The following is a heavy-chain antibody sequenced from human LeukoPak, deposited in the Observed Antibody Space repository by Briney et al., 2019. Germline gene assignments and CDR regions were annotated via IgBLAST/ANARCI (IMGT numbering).Heavy chain of an antibody. J-gene: IGHJ4*02. Sequence: ASVKVSCKASGYTFTSYGISWVRQAPGQGLEWMGWISAYNGNTNYAQKLQGRVTMTTDTSTSTAYMELRSLRSDDTAVYYCARDLLGSSYDSSGYLGYWGQGTLVTVSS. V-gene: IGHV1-18*01. CDR3: ARDLLGSSYDSSGYLGY. D-gene: IGHD3-22*01. CDR1: GYTFTSYG. CDR2: ISAYNGNT.